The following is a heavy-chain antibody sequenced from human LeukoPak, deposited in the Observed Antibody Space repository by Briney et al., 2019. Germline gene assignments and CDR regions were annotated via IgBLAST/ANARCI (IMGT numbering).Heavy chain of an antibody. CDR3: AREVFRFGELSPDY. CDR1: GGSFSGYY. D-gene: IGHD3-10*01. V-gene: IGHV4-59*01. Sequence: PSETLSLTCAVYGGSFSGYYWSWIRQPPGKGLEWIGYIYYSGSTNYNPSLKSRVTISVDTSKNQFSLKLSSVTAADTAVYYCAREVFRFGELSPDYWGQGTLVTVSS. CDR2: IYYSGST. J-gene: IGHJ4*02.